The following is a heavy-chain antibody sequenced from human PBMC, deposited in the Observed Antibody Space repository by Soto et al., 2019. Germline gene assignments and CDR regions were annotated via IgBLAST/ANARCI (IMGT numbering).Heavy chain of an antibody. D-gene: IGHD1-26*01. J-gene: IGHJ6*02. CDR3: ARDAQNGSWGCMDV. V-gene: IGHV1-18*01. CDR1: GYTFTSYG. Sequence: ASVKVSCKASGYTFTSYGISWVRQAPGQGLEGMGWISAYNGNTNYAQKLQGRVTMTTDTSTSTAYMELKSLRSDDTAVYYCARDAQNGSWGCMDVWGQGTTVTVSS. CDR2: ISAYNGNT.